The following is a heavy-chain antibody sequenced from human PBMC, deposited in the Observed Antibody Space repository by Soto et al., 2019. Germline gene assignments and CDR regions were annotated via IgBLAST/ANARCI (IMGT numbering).Heavy chain of an antibody. CDR1: SGPTSSHN. Sequence: QVQLQQSGPGLVKPSETLSLTCSVSSGPTSSHNWGWIRQTPGRGLEWIGYVYSTGGTSYNPSLNGRVTISADTSTNHISLTLTSVTAADTAVYYCVRQGIGNLHGLVEVWGQGTTVRVSS. V-gene: IGHV4-59*08. CDR3: VRQGIGNLHGLVEV. CDR2: VYSTGGT. J-gene: IGHJ6*02. D-gene: IGHD1-1*01.